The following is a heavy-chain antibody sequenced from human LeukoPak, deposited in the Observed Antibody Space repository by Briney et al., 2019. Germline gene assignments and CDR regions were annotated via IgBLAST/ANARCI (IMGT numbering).Heavy chain of an antibody. CDR1: GGSFSGYY. D-gene: IGHD3-22*01. J-gene: IGHJ4*02. CDR3: ASLAYDSSGPTLYYFDY. Sequence: SETLSLTCAVYGGSFSGYYWSWLRQPPGKGLEWLGEINHSGSTNYNPSLKSRVTISVDTSKNQFSLKLSSVTAADTAVYYCASLAYDSSGPTLYYFDYWGQGTLVTVSS. CDR2: INHSGST. V-gene: IGHV4-34*01.